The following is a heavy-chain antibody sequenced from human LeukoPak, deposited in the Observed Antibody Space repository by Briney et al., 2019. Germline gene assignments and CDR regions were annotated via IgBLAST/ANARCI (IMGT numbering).Heavy chain of an antibody. CDR2: IKSKTDGGTT. CDR1: GFTFSSYA. D-gene: IGHD3-22*01. CDR3: TTEYYYDSSGYYYEAFDI. Sequence: PGGSLRLSCAASGFTFSSYAMSWVRQAPGKGLEWVGRIKSKTDGGTTDYAAPVKGRFTISRDDSKNTLYLQMNSLKTEDTAVYYCTTEYYYDSSGYYYEAFDIWGQGTMVTVSS. V-gene: IGHV3-15*01. J-gene: IGHJ3*02.